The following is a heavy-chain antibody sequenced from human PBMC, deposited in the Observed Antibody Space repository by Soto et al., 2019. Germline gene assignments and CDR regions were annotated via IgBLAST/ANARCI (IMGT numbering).Heavy chain of an antibody. J-gene: IGHJ4*02. V-gene: IGHV3-48*02. Sequence: EVQLVESGGGLVQPGGSLRLSCVASGFTFSTDSMNWVRQAPGKGLEWVAHISTSGATRYYADSLKGRFTISRDNAKTSLYLQMDPLRNEDTAVYYCARFFGSGFDYWGQGTLVTVSS. CDR2: ISTSGATR. CDR3: ARFFGSGFDY. D-gene: IGHD6-19*01. CDR1: GFTFSTDS.